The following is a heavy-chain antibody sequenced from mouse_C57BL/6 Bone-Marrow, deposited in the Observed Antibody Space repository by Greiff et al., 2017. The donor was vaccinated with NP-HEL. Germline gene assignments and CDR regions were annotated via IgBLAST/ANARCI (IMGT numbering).Heavy chain of an antibody. CDR3: ARSITTWYFDV. Sequence: QVHVKQPGAELVKPGASVKMSCKASGYTFTSYWITWVKQRPGQGLEWIGDIYPGSGSTNYNEKFKSKATLTVDTSSSTAYMQLSSLTSEDSAVYYCARSITTWYFDVWGTGTTVTVSS. CDR2: IYPGSGST. J-gene: IGHJ1*03. CDR1: GYTFTSYW. D-gene: IGHD1-1*01. V-gene: IGHV1-55*01.